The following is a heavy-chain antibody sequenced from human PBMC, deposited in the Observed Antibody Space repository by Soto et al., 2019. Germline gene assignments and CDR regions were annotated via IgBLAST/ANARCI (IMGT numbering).Heavy chain of an antibody. Sequence: SETLSLTCTVSGGSISSHYWNWIRQPPGKGLEWIGYIYYSGSTYYNPSLKSRVTISVDTSKNQFSLKLSSVTAADTAVYYCARDRDKYYDFWSGYTRPDYYGMDVWGQGTTVTVSS. V-gene: IGHV4-59*06. CDR2: IYYSGST. CDR1: GGSISSHY. D-gene: IGHD3-3*01. J-gene: IGHJ6*02. CDR3: ARDRDKYYDFWSGYTRPDYYGMDV.